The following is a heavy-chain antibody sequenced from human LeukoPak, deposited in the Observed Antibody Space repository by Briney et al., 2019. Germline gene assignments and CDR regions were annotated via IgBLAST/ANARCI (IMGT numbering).Heavy chain of an antibody. CDR2: ISGSGRDT. V-gene: IGHV3-23*01. Sequence: PGGSLRLSCAASGLTFPHYAFAWVRQAPGGGLQWVSGISGSGRDTFYSDSVKGRFTISRDNSNNTHYLQMSSLTAEDTAVYYCAKWGDFWTGLNNWYFELWGRGTLVTVSS. CDR3: AKWGDFWTGLNNWYFEL. D-gene: IGHD3/OR15-3a*01. J-gene: IGHJ2*01. CDR1: GLTFPHYA.